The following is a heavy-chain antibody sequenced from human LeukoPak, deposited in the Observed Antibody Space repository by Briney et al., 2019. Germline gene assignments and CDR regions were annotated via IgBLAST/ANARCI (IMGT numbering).Heavy chain of an antibody. CDR1: AFTFTSFA. Sequence: GGSLRLSCAASAFTFTSFAMTWVRQAPGKGLEWISTIGGSGGGTFYADSVKGRFTISRDNSKNTLYLQMNSLRVDVTAVYYCAKGSSSGWSKFDYWGQGTLVTVSS. CDR2: IGGSGGGT. J-gene: IGHJ4*02. CDR3: AKGSSSGWSKFDY. D-gene: IGHD6-19*01. V-gene: IGHV3-23*01.